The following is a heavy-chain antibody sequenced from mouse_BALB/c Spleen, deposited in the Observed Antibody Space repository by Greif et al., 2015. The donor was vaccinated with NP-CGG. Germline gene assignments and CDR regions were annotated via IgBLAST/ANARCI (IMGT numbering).Heavy chain of an antibody. J-gene: IGHJ2*01. CDR3: ARSRSFDY. CDR1: GYSITSVEA. V-gene: IGHV3-2*02. Sequence: EVQLQQSGPGLVKPSQSRSLTCTVTGYSITSVEARNGIRHLPGSKLWWMYFISYSGSTCYNPSVKSRISITRDTSKNQFFLQLNSVTSEDTATYYGARSRSFDYWGQGTTLTVSS. CDR2: ISYSGST.